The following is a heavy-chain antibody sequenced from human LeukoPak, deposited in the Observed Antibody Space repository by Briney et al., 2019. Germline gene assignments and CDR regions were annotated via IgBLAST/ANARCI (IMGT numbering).Heavy chain of an antibody. CDR1: GFTFSSYW. V-gene: IGHV3-74*01. D-gene: IGHD2-15*01. Sequence: PGGSLRLSCAASGFTFSSYWMHWVRQAPGKGLVWVSHINNDESSTSYADSVRGRFTISRDNAKSTLYLQMNSLRTEDTAVYYCACYGIAPPYWGQGTLVTVSS. CDR3: ACYGIAPPY. J-gene: IGHJ4*02. CDR2: INNDESST.